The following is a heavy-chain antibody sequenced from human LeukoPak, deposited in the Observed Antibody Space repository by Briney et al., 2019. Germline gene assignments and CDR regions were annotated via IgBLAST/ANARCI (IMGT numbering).Heavy chain of an antibody. CDR1: GYTFTSYD. V-gene: IGHV1-8*01. CDR2: MNPNSGNT. CDR3: ARAKAGGVTMIVVAYYYYGMDV. J-gene: IGHJ6*02. Sequence: VASVKVSCKASGYTFTSYDINWVRQATGQGLEWMGWMNPNSGNTGYAQKFQGRVTMTRNTSISTAYMELSSLRSEDTAVYYCARAKAGGVTMIVVAYYYYGMDVWGQGITVTVSS. D-gene: IGHD3-22*01.